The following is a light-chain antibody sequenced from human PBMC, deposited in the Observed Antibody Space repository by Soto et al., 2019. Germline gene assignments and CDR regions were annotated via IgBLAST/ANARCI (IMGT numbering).Light chain of an antibody. V-gene: IGKV3-15*01. Sequence: EIVMTQSPATLSVSPGERATLSCRASQSVSTNLAWYQQKPGQAPRLLIYGASTRATGIPARFSGSGSGTEFTLTISSLQSEDFAISYCQQYHNWPPVTFGPGTKVDIK. J-gene: IGKJ3*01. CDR2: GAS. CDR3: QQYHNWPPVT. CDR1: QSVSTN.